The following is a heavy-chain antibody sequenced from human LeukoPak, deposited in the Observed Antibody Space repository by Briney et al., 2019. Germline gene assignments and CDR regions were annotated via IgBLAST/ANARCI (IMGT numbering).Heavy chain of an antibody. V-gene: IGHV4-39*07. CDR1: GGSISRNTYY. Sequence: PSETLSLTCTVSGGSISRNTYYWGWIRQPPGKGLEWIGSINYRGNTYYNPSLKSRVTISVDTSKSQFSLKLSSVTAADTAVCYCARDNSGSARENWFDPWGQGTLVTVSS. D-gene: IGHD1-26*01. CDR2: INYRGNT. CDR3: ARDNSGSARENWFDP. J-gene: IGHJ5*02.